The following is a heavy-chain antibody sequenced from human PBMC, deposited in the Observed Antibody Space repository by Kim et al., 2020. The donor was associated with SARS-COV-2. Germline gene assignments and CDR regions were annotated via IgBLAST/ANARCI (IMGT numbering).Heavy chain of an antibody. CDR1: GGSISSSSYY. D-gene: IGHD3-10*01. V-gene: IGHV4-39*07. CDR3: AAHGSGSYPRYNWFDP. J-gene: IGHJ5*02. CDR2: IYYSGST. Sequence: SETLSLTCTVSGGSISSSSYYWGWIRQPPGKGLEWIGSIYYSGSTYYNPSLKSRVTISVDTSKNQFSLKLSSVTAADTAVYYCAAHGSGSYPRYNWFDPWGQGTLVTVSS.